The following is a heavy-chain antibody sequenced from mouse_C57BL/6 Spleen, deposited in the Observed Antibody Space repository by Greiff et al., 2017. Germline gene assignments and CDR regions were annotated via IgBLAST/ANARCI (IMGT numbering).Heavy chain of an antibody. Sequence: EVKLVESGGDLVKPGGSLKLSCAASGFTFSSYGMSWVRQTPDKRLEWVATISSGGSYTYYPDRVKGRFTISRDNAKNTLYLQMSSLKSEDTAMYYCARPSTVVAPYAMDYWGQGTSVTVSS. CDR1: GFTFSSYG. V-gene: IGHV5-6*01. CDR2: ISSGGSYT. CDR3: ARPSTVVAPYAMDY. J-gene: IGHJ4*01. D-gene: IGHD1-1*01.